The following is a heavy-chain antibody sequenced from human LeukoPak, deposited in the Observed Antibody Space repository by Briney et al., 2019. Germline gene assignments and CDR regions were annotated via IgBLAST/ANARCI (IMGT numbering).Heavy chain of an antibody. CDR3: ARHPQWLPSLDY. J-gene: IGHJ4*02. V-gene: IGHV4-59*08. CDR1: GGSISSYF. D-gene: IGHD6-19*01. CDR2: IYSSGTN. Sequence: SETLSLTCTVSGGSISSYFWRWIRQPPGKGLEWVGYIYSSGTNNYNPSLKSRITISVDSSKNQFSLKMSSVTAADTGVYYCARHPQWLPSLDYWGQGTLVTVSS.